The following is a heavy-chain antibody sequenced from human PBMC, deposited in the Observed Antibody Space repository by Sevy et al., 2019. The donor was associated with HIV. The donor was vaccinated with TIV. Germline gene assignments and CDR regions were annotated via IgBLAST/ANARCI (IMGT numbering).Heavy chain of an antibody. D-gene: IGHD2-8*01. Sequence: GGCLRLSCAASGFTFSNAWMIWVRQAPGRGLEWVGRIQSRTDGGTTDYAAPVKGRFTISRDDSKNMLYLQMNSLKTEDTAVYYCSTDPIIVLLVTDGMDVWGQGTTVTVSS. CDR3: STDPIIVLLVTDGMDV. J-gene: IGHJ6*02. CDR2: IQSRTDGGTT. V-gene: IGHV3-15*01. CDR1: GFTFSNAW.